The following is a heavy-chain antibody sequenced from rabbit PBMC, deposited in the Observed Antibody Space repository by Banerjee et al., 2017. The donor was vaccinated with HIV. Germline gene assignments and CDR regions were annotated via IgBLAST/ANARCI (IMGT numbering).Heavy chain of an antibody. J-gene: IGHJ4*01. CDR2: INTGSSGST. V-gene: IGHV1S45*01. Sequence: QEQLVESGGGLVQPEGSLTLTCTASGFSFSSNYWICWVRQAPGKGLEWIGCINTGSSGSTYYASWVNGRFSISRSTSLNTVTLQMTSLTAADTATYFCARDAGYAGSNLWGPGTLVTVS. CDR1: GFSFSSNYW. CDR3: ARDAGYAGSNL. D-gene: IGHD4-2*01.